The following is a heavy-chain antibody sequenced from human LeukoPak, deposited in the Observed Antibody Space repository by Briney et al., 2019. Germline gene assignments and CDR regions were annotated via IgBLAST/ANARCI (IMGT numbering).Heavy chain of an antibody. J-gene: IGHJ6*02. V-gene: IGHV1-46*01. Sequence: ASVKVSCKASGYTFTSYYMHWVRQAPGQGLEWMGIVNPSGGSTSYAQKFQGRVTMTRNTSISTAYMELSSLRSEDTAVYYCARAHIYGDYYYYGMDVWGQGTTVTVSS. CDR1: GYTFTSYY. CDR2: VNPSGGST. D-gene: IGHD4-17*01. CDR3: ARAHIYGDYYYYGMDV.